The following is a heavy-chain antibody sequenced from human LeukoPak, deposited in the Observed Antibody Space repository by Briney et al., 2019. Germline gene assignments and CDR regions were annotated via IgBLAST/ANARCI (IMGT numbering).Heavy chain of an antibody. Sequence: SETLSLTCAVYGGSFSGYYWSWIRQPPGKGLEWIGEINHSGSTNYNPSLKSRVTISVDTSKNQFSLKLSSVTAADTAVYYCARGLRWELRLDAFDIWGQGTMVTVSS. CDR1: GGSFSGYY. CDR2: INHSGST. V-gene: IGHV4-34*01. CDR3: ARGLRWELRLDAFDI. D-gene: IGHD1-26*01. J-gene: IGHJ3*02.